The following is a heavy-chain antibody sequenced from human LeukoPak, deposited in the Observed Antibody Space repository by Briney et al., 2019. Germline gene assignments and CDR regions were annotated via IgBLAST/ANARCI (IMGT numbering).Heavy chain of an antibody. Sequence: RASVKVSCKASGGTFSSYAISWVRQTPGQGLEWMRGIMPIFGTTNYAQKLQGRITITADESTSTAYMELSNLRSEDTAVYYCARGSSYGSGNYVPTYYYYGMDVWGQGTTVAVS. J-gene: IGHJ6*02. V-gene: IGHV1-69*01. D-gene: IGHD3-10*01. CDR3: ARGSSYGSGNYVPTYYYYGMDV. CDR1: GGTFSSYA. CDR2: IMPIFGTT.